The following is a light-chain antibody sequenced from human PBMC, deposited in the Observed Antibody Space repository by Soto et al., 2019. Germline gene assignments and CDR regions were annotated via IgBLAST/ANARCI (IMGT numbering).Light chain of an antibody. V-gene: IGKV1-6*01. CDR2: AAS. CDR1: QGIRND. Sequence: AIQMTQSPSSLSASVGDRVTITCRASQGIRNDLDWFQQKPGKAPKLLIYAASNLQSGVPARFSGSGSGTDFTLTISSLQPEDFATYYCLQKYYYPLTFGPGTKVDL. CDR3: LQKYYYPLT. J-gene: IGKJ3*01.